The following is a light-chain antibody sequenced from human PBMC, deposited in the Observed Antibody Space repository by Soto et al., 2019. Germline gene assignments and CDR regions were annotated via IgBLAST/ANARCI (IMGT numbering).Light chain of an antibody. J-gene: IGKJ1*01. CDR3: QQYGSSRWT. CDR1: QSVTNNQ. V-gene: IGKV3-20*01. Sequence: EIVLTNSPGTLSLYPGERATLSCRASQSVTNNQLAWFRQKPGQAPRLLIYGASSRATGIPDRFSGSGSGTDFTLTISRLEPEDFAVYYCQQYGSSRWTFGQGTKVDI. CDR2: GAS.